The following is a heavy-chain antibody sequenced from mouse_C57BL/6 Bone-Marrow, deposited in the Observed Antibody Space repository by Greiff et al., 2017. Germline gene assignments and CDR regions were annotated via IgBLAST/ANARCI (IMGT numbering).Heavy chain of an antibody. Sequence: EVKLVESGGGLVQPKGSLKLSCAASGFTFNTYAMHWVRQAPGKGLEWVARIRSKSSNYATYYADSVKDRFTISRADSQSMLYLQMNNLKTEDTAMYSCVRDGDDGSSSYWYFDVWGTGTTVTVSS. CDR2: IRSKSSNYAT. CDR1: GFTFNTYA. D-gene: IGHD1-1*01. V-gene: IGHV10-3*01. J-gene: IGHJ1*03. CDR3: VRDGDDGSSSYWYFDV.